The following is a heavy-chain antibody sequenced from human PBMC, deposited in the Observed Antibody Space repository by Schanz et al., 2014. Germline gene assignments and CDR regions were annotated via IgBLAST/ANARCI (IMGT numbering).Heavy chain of an antibody. D-gene: IGHD2-2*01. V-gene: IGHV1-18*01. J-gene: IGHJ4*02. CDR1: GYNFNMYV. CDR2: ISIHNGIT. CDR3: ARVAVCSSTTCQSFDY. Sequence: QVQLVQSGGDVKKPGTSVTVSCKTSGYNFNMYVISWVRQVPGQGLEWMGWISIHNGITKYAQSVQGRVTMTRDTSTSTDFMELRSVTSDDTAVYYCARVAVCSSTTCQSFDYWGQGTLVTVSS.